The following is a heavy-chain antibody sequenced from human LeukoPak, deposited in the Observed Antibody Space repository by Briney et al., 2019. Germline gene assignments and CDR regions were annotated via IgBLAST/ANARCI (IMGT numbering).Heavy chain of an antibody. Sequence: ASVKVSCKASGYTFTSYGISWVRQAPGQGLEWMGWISAYNGNTNYAQKLQGRVTMTTDTSTSTAYMELRSLRSDDTAVYYCARAFLIAAADYYFDYWGQGTLVTVSS. D-gene: IGHD6-13*01. V-gene: IGHV1-18*01. CDR2: ISAYNGNT. CDR3: ARAFLIAAADYYFDY. J-gene: IGHJ4*02. CDR1: GYTFTSYG.